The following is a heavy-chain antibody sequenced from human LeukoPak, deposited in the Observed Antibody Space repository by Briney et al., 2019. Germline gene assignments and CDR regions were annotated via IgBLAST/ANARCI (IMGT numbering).Heavy chain of an antibody. CDR2: ISAYNGNT. V-gene: IGHV1-18*01. D-gene: IGHD3-10*01. Sequence: GASVKVSCKASGYTVTSYGISWVRQAPGQGLEWMGWISAYNGNTNYAQKLQGRVTMTTDTSTSTAYMELRSLRSDDTAVYYCARDAIWFGELSIRAFDYWGQGTLVTVSS. CDR3: ARDAIWFGELSIRAFDY. J-gene: IGHJ4*02. CDR1: GYTVTSYG.